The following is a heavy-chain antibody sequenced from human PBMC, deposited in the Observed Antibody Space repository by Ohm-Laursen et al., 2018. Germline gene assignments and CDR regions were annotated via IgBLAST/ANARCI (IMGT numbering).Heavy chain of an antibody. V-gene: IGHV3-23*01. CDR3: ARDDASGSYGS. J-gene: IGHJ5*02. D-gene: IGHD3-10*01. CDR2: VNSGGGT. CDR1: GPTFGPFT. Sequence: SLRLSCAASGPTFGPFTMNWVRQAPGKGLEWVSGVNSGGGTYYANSVKGRFTISRDNSKNMVYLLMGSLRAEDTAVYYCARDDASGSYGSWGQGILVTVSS.